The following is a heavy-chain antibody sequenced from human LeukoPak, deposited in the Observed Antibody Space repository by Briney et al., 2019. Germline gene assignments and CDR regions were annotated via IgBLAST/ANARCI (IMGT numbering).Heavy chain of an antibody. V-gene: IGHV1-18*01. CDR3: ARGDYYDSSGYYYGGGYYFDY. Sequence: GASVKVSCKASGYTFTSYGISWVRQAPGQGLEWMGWISAYNGNTNYAQKLQGRVTMTTDTSTSTAYMELSSLRSEDTAVYYCARGDYYDSSGYYYGGGYYFDYWGQGTLVTVSS. CDR1: GYTFTSYG. J-gene: IGHJ4*02. CDR2: ISAYNGNT. D-gene: IGHD3-22*01.